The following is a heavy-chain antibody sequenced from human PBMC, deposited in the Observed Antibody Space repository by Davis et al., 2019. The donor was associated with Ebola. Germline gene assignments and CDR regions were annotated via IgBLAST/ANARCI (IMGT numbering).Heavy chain of an antibody. CDR2: IWYDGSNK. V-gene: IGHV3-33*01. D-gene: IGHD2-15*01. CDR1: SFPFPTSF. CDR3: ARDPLRSSSLSMDV. J-gene: IGHJ6*02. Sequence: GESLKISCAASSFPFPTSFMHWVRQAPGKGLEWVAVIWYDGSNKYYADSVKGRFTISRDNSKNTLYLQTNSLRAEDTAVYYCARDPLRSSSLSMDVWGQGTTVTV.